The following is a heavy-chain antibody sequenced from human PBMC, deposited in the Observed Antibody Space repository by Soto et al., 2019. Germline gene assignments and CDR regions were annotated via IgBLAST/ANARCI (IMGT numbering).Heavy chain of an antibody. CDR3: ARDHGWGQDY. D-gene: IGHD3-16*01. CDR2: ITTGGTM. J-gene: IGHJ4*02. Sequence: EVQLVESGGGLVQPGGSLRLSCAASGFTFSSYSMNWVRQAPGKGLEWVSFITTGGTMYYADSVKGRLTISRDNAKNSLYLQMNSLRDEDTDVYYCARDHGWGQDYWGQGTLVTVSS. V-gene: IGHV3-48*02. CDR1: GFTFSSYS.